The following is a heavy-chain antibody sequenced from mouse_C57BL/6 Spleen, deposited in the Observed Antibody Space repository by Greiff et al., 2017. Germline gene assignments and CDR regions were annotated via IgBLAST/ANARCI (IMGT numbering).Heavy chain of an antibody. CDR1: GYAFTNYL. CDR2: INPGSGDT. J-gene: IGHJ3*01. Sequence: QVQLQQSGAELVRPGTSVKVSCKASGYAFTNYLIEWVKQRPGQGLEWIGVINPGSGDTNYNEKFKGKATLTADKASSTAYMQLSSLTSEDSAVYFCAANGAWFAYWGQGTLVTVSA. V-gene: IGHV1-54*01. CDR3: AANGAWFAY.